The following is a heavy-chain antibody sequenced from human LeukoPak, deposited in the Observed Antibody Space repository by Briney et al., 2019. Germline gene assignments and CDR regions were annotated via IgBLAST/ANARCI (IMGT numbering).Heavy chain of an antibody. CDR2: IYWNDDK. Sequence: SGPTLVKPTQTLTLTCTFSGFSLSTSGVGVGWIRQPPGKALEWLALIYWNDDKRYSPSLKSRLTITKDTSKNQVVLTMTNMDPVDTATYYCALSYYCDSSGSYYYYGMDVWGQGTTVTVSS. CDR1: GFSLSTSGVG. J-gene: IGHJ6*02. V-gene: IGHV2-5*01. D-gene: IGHD3-22*01. CDR3: ALSYYCDSSGSYYYYGMDV.